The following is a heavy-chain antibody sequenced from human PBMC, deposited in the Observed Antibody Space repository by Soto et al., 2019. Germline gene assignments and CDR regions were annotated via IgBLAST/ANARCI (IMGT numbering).Heavy chain of an antibody. J-gene: IGHJ3*02. Sequence: PGEALKISCKGSGYSFSSYWIGWVRQIPGKGLEWMGIIYPGDSDTRYSPSFQGQVTISADKSISTAYLQWSSLKASDTAMYYCARSYPRNVAFDIWGQGTMVTVSS. CDR1: GYSFSSYW. CDR3: ARSYPRNVAFDI. CDR2: IYPGDSDT. V-gene: IGHV5-51*01.